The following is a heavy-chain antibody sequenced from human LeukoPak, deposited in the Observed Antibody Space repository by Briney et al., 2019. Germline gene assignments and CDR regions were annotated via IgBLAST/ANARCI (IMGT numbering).Heavy chain of an antibody. V-gene: IGHV4-39*07. CDR3: AGTSIVGVWVFDY. D-gene: IGHD1-26*01. CDR1: GGSISSSSYY. Sequence: SETLSLTCTVSGGSISSSSYYWGWIRQPPGKGLEWIGSIYYSGSTYYNPSLKSRVTISVDTSKNQFSLKLSSVTAADTAVYYCAGTSIVGVWVFDYWGQGTLVTVSS. CDR2: IYYSGST. J-gene: IGHJ4*02.